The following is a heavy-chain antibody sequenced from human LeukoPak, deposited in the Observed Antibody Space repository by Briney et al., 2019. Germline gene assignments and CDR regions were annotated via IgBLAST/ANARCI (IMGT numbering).Heavy chain of an antibody. D-gene: IGHD3-22*01. V-gene: IGHV3-21*01. CDR2: ISSSSSYI. CDR3: ARIGYYYESGSAEYFQH. Sequence: KPGGSLRLSCAASGFTFSSYSMNWVRQAPGKGLEWVSSISSSSSYIYYADSVKGRFTISRDNAKNSLYLQMNSLRAEDTAVYYCARIGYYYESGSAEYFQHWGQGTLVTVSS. CDR1: GFTFSSYS. J-gene: IGHJ1*01.